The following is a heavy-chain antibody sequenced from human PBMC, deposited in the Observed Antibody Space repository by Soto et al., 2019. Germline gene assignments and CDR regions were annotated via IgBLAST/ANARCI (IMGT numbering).Heavy chain of an antibody. J-gene: IGHJ5*02. D-gene: IGHD6-13*01. CDR1: GVYFSSYS. CDR2: ASSRSSCR. Sequence: GRSVRLSSAASGVYFSSYSMNQFPQALAKEFEWVSSASSRSSCRYYADSVKGRYTISRDNANNSRYLHRICLRAEHTAVYYCAGTELGIAAAGPSGDWYGPWGQRTRVAVAS. V-gene: IGHV3-21*01. CDR3: AGTELGIAAAGPSGDWYGP.